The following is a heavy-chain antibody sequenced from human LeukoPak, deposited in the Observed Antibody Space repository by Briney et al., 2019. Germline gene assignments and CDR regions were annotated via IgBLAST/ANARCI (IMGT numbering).Heavy chain of an antibody. CDR3: AKDSRFTMIVVVIGGAFDD. D-gene: IGHD3-22*01. J-gene: IGHJ4*02. CDR1: GFTFSSYA. CDR2: VRGSGGST. Sequence: GGSLRLSCAASGFTFSSYAMSWVRQAPGKGLEWVSDVRGSGGSTYYVDSVKGRFTISRDNSKNTLYLQMNSLRAEDTAVYYCAKDSRFTMIVVVIGGAFDDWGQGTLVTVSS. V-gene: IGHV3-23*01.